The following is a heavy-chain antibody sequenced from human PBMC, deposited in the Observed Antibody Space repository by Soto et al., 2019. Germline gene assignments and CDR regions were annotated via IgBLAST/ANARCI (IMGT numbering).Heavy chain of an antibody. D-gene: IGHD3-16*01. CDR1: GFTFSSYA. J-gene: IGHJ3*02. CDR2: ISASGSGT. Sequence: GGSLRLSCAASGFTFSSYAMSWVRQAPGKGLEWVSTISASGSGTYDADSVKGRFTISRDNSKNTLYLQMNSLRAEDTAIYYCAKDLSWRYGAWGQDDAFDIWGQGTMVTVSS. V-gene: IGHV3-23*01. CDR3: AKDLSWRYGAWGQDDAFDI.